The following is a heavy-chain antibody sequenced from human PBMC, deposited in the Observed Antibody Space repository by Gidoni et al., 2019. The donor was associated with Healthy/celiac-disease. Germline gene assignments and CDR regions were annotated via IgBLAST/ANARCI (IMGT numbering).Heavy chain of an antibody. J-gene: IGHJ4*02. D-gene: IGHD4-17*01. CDR2: INHSGST. Sequence: QVQLQQWGAGLLKPSETLSLTCAVYGGSFSGYYWSWIRQPPGKGLEWIGEINHSGSTNYNPSLKSRVTISVDTSKNQFSLKLSSVTAADTAVYYCARVGIYPPELYGDYAGSFDYWGQGTLVTVSS. CDR3: ARVGIYPPELYGDYAGSFDY. V-gene: IGHV4-34*01. CDR1: GGSFSGYY.